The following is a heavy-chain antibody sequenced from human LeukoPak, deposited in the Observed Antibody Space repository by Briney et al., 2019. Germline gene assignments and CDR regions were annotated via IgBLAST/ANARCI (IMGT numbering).Heavy chain of an antibody. V-gene: IGHV3-30*02. CDR1: GFTFSSYG. D-gene: IGHD2-21*02. Sequence: GGSLRLSCAASGFTFSSYGMHWVRQAPGKGLEWVAFIRYDGSNKYYADSVKGRFTISRDNSKNTLYLQMNSLRAEDTAVYYFARANLVFCGADCSFDYWGQGTLATVSS. J-gene: IGHJ4*02. CDR3: ARANLVFCGADCSFDY. CDR2: IRYDGSNK.